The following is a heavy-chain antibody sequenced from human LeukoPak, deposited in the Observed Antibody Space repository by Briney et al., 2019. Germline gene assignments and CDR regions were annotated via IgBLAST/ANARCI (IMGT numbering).Heavy chain of an antibody. V-gene: IGHV1-18*01. CDR3: ALVLARSYYNGWFDP. D-gene: IGHD3-10*01. J-gene: IGHJ5*02. CDR1: GYTFTSYG. Sequence: GASVKVSCKASGYTFTSYGISWVRQASGQGLEWMGWISAYNGNTNYAQKLQGRVTMTTDTSTSTAYMELRSLRSDDTAVYYCALVLARSYYNGWFDPWGQGTLVTVSS. CDR2: ISAYNGNT.